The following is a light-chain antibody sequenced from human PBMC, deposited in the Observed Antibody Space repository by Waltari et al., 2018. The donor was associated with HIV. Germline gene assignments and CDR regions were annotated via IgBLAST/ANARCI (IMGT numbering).Light chain of an antibody. Sequence: QVVLTQSPSASASLGASVKLTCTLSSGPSSYAIAWHQQQPEKGPRYLMKLKSDGSHTTGDGIPDRFSGSSSGAERYLTISRLQSEDEADYYCQTWDTGIRVFGFGTKVTVL. J-gene: IGLJ1*01. V-gene: IGLV4-69*02. CDR1: SGPSSYA. CDR2: LKSDGSH. CDR3: QTWDTGIRV.